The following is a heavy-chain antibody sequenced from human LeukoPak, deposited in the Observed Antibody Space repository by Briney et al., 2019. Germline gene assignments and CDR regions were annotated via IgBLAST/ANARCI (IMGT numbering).Heavy chain of an antibody. CDR1: GGTFSSYA. Sequence: GASVKVSCKASGGTFSSYAISWVRQAPGQGLEWMGGIIPIFGTANYAQKFQGRVTITADESTSTAYMELSSLRSEDTAVYYCAREYYYDSSGYYSGYYYYMDVWGKGTTVTISS. D-gene: IGHD3-22*01. V-gene: IGHV1-69*13. CDR2: IIPIFGTA. CDR3: AREYYYDSSGYYSGYYYYMDV. J-gene: IGHJ6*03.